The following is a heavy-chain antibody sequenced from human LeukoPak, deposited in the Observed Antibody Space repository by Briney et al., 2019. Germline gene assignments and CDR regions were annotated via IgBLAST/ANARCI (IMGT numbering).Heavy chain of an antibody. D-gene: IGHD2-2*01. V-gene: IGHV1-2*02. CDR1: GYTFTDYY. J-gene: IGHJ6*03. CDR3: ARDGLLSLYQPPEFSYYYYYMDV. Sequence: ASVKVSCKASGYTFTDYYMHWVRQAPGQGLEWLGWINPNSGGTRYAEEFRGRVTMTRDTSFSIAYMELSSLRSDDTAVYYCARDGLLSLYQPPEFSYYYYYMDVWGKGTTVTVSS. CDR2: INPNSGGT.